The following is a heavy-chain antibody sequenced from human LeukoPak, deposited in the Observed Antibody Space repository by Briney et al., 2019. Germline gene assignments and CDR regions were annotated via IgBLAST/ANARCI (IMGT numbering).Heavy chain of an antibody. CDR3: ARGLVVVVAGTPRDFDY. V-gene: IGHV3-30*02. J-gene: IGHJ4*02. CDR2: IRKDGSNK. D-gene: IGHD2-15*01. Sequence: PGGSLRLSCAASGFTFRNYGMHWVRQAPGKGLEWVAFIRKDGSNKYYADSVQGRFTISKDNSKNTLYLQMNSPRAGDTAVYYCARGLVVVVAGTPRDFDYWGQGTLVTVSS. CDR1: GFTFRNYG.